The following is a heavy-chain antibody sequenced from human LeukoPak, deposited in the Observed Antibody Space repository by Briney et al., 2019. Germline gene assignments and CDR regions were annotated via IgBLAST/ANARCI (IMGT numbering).Heavy chain of an antibody. CDR3: ARDWLYYYDSSGPIGAYGMDV. J-gene: IGHJ6*02. D-gene: IGHD3-22*01. CDR2: IWYDGSNK. CDR1: GFTFSSYG. V-gene: IGHV3-33*01. Sequence: PGGSLRLSCAASGFTFSSYGMHWVRQAPGKGLEWVAVIWYDGSNKYYADSVKGRFTISRDNSKNTLYLQMNSLRAEDTAVYYCARDWLYYYDSSGPIGAYGMDVWGQGTTVTVSS.